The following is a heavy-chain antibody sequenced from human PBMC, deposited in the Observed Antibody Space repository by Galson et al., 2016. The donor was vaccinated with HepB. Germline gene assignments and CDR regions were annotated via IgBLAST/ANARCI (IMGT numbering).Heavy chain of an antibody. CDR1: GDSVSSTSAT. Sequence: CAISGDSVSSTSATWNWIRQSPSRGLEWLGRTYYRSKWYNDYAVAVRSRINIKPETSKNQFSLQLNSATPEDTAVYYCARDQPQSDKWNDEGEHYDYFYGMDVWGLGTTVTVSS. J-gene: IGHJ6*02. V-gene: IGHV6-1*01. CDR2: TYYRSKWYN. CDR3: ARDQPQSDKWNDEGEHYDYFYGMDV. D-gene: IGHD1-1*01.